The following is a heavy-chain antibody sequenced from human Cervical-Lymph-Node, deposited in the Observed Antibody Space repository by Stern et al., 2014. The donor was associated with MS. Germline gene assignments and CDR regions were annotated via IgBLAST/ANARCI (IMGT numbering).Heavy chain of an antibody. Sequence: DQLVESGTKMQKPGALVKVSCKASGYTFTAFFIHWVRPVPGQGLEWIGRLNPNSDDPTYAQNFLDMVTLTRDTSIGIAYLELSRLTSADTAVYYCAREATRIVVGIDYWGQGTQVTVSS. V-gene: IGHV1-2*06. CDR1: GYTFTAFF. J-gene: IGHJ4*02. CDR3: AREATRIVVGIDY. D-gene: IGHD3-22*01. CDR2: LNPNSDDP.